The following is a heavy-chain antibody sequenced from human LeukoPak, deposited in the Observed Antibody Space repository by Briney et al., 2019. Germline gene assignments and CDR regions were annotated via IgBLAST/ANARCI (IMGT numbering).Heavy chain of an antibody. CDR1: GFTFSSYS. D-gene: IGHD2-21*02. CDR2: ISSSSSYI. V-gene: IGHV3-21*01. J-gene: IGHJ3*02. Sequence: KPGGSLRLSCAASGFTFSSYSMNWVRQAPGKGLEWVSSISSSSSYIYYADSVKGRFTISRDNAKNSLYLQMNSLRAEDTAVYYCARGSMTHDGFDIWGQGTMVTVSS. CDR3: ARGSMTHDGFDI.